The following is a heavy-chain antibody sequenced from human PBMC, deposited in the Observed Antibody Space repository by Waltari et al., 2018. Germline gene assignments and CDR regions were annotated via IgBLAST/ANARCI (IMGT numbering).Heavy chain of an antibody. V-gene: IGHV3-30*18. D-gene: IGHD4-4*01. J-gene: IGHJ3*02. CDR3: AKLIGHRNNI. Sequence: QVQLVESGGGVVQPGRSLRLSCAASGFTFSSYGMPWVRQAPGKGLEWVAVISYDGSNKYYADSVKGRFTISRDNSKNTLYLQMNSLRAEDTAVYYCAKLIGHRNNIWGQGTMVTVSS. CDR1: GFTFSSYG. CDR2: ISYDGSNK.